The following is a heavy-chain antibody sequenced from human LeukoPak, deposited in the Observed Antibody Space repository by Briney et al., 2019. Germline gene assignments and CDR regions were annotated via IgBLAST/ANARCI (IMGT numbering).Heavy chain of an antibody. CDR1: GFIFSSYA. V-gene: IGHV3-23*01. J-gene: IGHJ4*02. D-gene: IGHD5-24*01. CDR2: MSGVGGNQ. CDR3: AKTSRWERDYFDY. Sequence: GGSLRLSCAGSGFIFSSYAMSWVRQAPGKGLEWVSAMSGVGGNQFYTDAVRGRFTISRDNSKNTLYLQMNSLRAEDTAIYYCAKTSRWERDYFDYWGQGTLVTVSS.